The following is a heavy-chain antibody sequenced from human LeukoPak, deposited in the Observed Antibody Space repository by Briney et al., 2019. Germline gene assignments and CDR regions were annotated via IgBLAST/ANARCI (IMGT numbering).Heavy chain of an antibody. Sequence: ASVKVSCKASGGTFSSYAISWVRQAPGQGLEWMGWISAYNGNTNYAQKLQGRVTMTTDTSTSTAYMELRSLRSDDTAVYYCARGAGLLWFGELSLSYYYYYGMDVWGQGTTVTVSS. CDR1: GGTFSSYA. V-gene: IGHV1-18*01. D-gene: IGHD3-10*01. J-gene: IGHJ6*02. CDR3: ARGAGLLWFGELSLSYYYYYGMDV. CDR2: ISAYNGNT.